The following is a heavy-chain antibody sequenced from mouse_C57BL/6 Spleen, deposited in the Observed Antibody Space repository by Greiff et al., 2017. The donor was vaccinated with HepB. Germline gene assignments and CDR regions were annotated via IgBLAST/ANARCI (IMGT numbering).Heavy chain of an antibody. Sequence: EVQLVESGGGLVKPGGSLKLSCAASGFTFSSYAMSWVRQTPEKRLEWVATISDGGSYTYYPDNVKGRFTISRDNAKNNLYLQMSHLKSEDTAMYYCARGEVPAWFAYWGQGTLVTVSA. CDR2: ISDGGSYT. CDR3: ARGEVPAWFAY. V-gene: IGHV5-4*01. CDR1: GFTFSSYA. J-gene: IGHJ3*01.